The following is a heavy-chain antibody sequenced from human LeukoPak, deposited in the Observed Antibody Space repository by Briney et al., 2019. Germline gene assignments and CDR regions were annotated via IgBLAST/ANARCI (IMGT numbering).Heavy chain of an antibody. V-gene: IGHV3-23*01. CDR1: GFTFSSYA. D-gene: IGHD3-10*01. Sequence: GGSLRLSCAASGFTFSSYAMSWVRQAPGKGLEWVSAISGCGGSTYYADSVQGRFTISRDNSKNTLYLQMNSLRAADTAVHSCAKYDAGKPGGHFDYWGQGTLVTASS. J-gene: IGHJ4*02. CDR3: AKYDAGKPGGHFDY. CDR2: ISGCGGST.